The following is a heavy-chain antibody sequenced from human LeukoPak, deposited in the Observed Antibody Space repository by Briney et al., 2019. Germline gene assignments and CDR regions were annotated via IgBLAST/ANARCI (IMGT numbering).Heavy chain of an antibody. Sequence: PGGSLRLSCAASGFTFSSHWVSWVRQAPGKGLEWVANIKEDGSQKYYVDSVKGRFTISKDNAKNSLYLQMNSLRAEDTAVYYCARGPTLSGRHGNNWFDPWGQGTLVTVSS. V-gene: IGHV3-7*01. CDR3: ARGPTLSGRHGNNWFDP. J-gene: IGHJ5*02. CDR2: IKEDGSQK. CDR1: GFTFSSHW. D-gene: IGHD3-10*01.